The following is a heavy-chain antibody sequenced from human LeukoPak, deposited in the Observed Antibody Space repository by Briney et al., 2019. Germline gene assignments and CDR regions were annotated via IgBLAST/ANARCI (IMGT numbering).Heavy chain of an antibody. V-gene: IGHV4-39*01. CDR1: GGSISSSSYY. Sequence: SETLSLTCTVSGGSISSSSYYWGWIRQPPGKELEWIGSIYYTGSTYYNPSLKSRVTISVDTSKNQFSLKLSSVTAADTAVYYCATSDYGVYYFDYWGQGTLVTVSS. CDR2: IYYTGST. CDR3: ATSDYGVYYFDY. J-gene: IGHJ4*02. D-gene: IGHD4-17*01.